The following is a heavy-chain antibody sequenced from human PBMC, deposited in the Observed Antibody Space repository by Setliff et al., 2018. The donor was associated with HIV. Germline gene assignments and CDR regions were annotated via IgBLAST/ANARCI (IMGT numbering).Heavy chain of an antibody. CDR2: IYQSGST. Sequence: PSETLSITCAVSGYSITGGYFWGWIRQPPGKGLEWIGSIYQSGSTYYNPSLKSRVTIFIDTSKNQFSLKLTSVTAADTAVYFCARENYYDQKGAFDIWGQGTMVTVSS. D-gene: IGHD3-22*01. CDR1: GYSITGGYF. CDR3: ARENYYDQKGAFDI. J-gene: IGHJ3*02. V-gene: IGHV4-38-2*02.